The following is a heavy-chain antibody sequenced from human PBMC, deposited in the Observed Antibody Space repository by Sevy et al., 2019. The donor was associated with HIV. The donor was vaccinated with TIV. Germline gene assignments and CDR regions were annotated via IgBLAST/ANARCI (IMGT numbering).Heavy chain of an antibody. CDR3: AKGLRNGDIAARPDLDY. CDR2: ISGSGGST. Sequence: GESLKISCAASGFTFSSYAMSWVRQAPGKGLEWVSAISGSGGSTYYADSVKGRFTISRDNSKNTLYLQMNSLRAEDTAVYYCAKGLRNGDIAARPDLDYWGQGTLVTVSS. V-gene: IGHV3-23*01. J-gene: IGHJ4*02. D-gene: IGHD6-6*01. CDR1: GFTFSSYA.